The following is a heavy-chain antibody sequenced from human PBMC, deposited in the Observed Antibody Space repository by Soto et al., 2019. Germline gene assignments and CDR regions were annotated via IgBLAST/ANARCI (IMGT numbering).Heavy chain of an antibody. D-gene: IGHD3-3*01. Sequence: HPGGSLRLSCAASGFTFNNYALTWVRQAPGKGLNWVSAISGGGDTTYYADSVKGRFTISRDNSKNTLYLQMNSLRADDTAVYFCAKDFGPSSPFGYWGQGTLVTVSS. CDR3: AKDFGPSSPFGY. J-gene: IGHJ4*02. V-gene: IGHV3-23*01. CDR1: GFTFNNYA. CDR2: ISGGGDTT.